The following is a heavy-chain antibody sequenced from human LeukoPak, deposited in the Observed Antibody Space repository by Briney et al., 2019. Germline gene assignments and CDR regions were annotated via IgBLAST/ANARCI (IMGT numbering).Heavy chain of an antibody. CDR3: ARDPSGYCTNGVCYSPSFDY. J-gene: IGHJ4*02. CDR1: GFTFSSYS. V-gene: IGHV3-21*01. D-gene: IGHD2-8*01. CDR2: ISSSSSYI. Sequence: GGSLRLSCAASGFTFSSYSMSWVRQAPGKGLEWVSSISSSSSYIYYADSVKGRFTISRDNAKNSLYLQMNSLRAEATAVYYCARDPSGYCTNGVCYSPSFDYWGQGTLVTVSS.